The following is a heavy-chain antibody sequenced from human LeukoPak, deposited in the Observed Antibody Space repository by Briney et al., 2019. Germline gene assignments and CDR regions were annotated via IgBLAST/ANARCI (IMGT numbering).Heavy chain of an antibody. J-gene: IGHJ4*02. V-gene: IGHV3-48*02. CDR1: GFTFNTYS. CDR3: ARNSVGAAKFDY. Sequence: PGGSLRLSCAASGFTFNTYSMNWVRHAPGKGLEWVSYITSSSNTLYYADSVKGRFTVSRDNAKNSLYLQMNRLRDEDTAVYYCARNSVGAAKFDYWGQGTLVTVSS. D-gene: IGHD1-26*01. CDR2: ITSSSNTL.